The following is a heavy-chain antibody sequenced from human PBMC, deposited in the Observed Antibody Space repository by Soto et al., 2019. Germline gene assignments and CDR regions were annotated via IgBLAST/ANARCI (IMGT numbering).Heavy chain of an antibody. CDR3: ASINYYDSSGYYHYYYYGMDA. D-gene: IGHD3-22*01. Sequence: QVQLVQSGAEVKKPGSSVKVSCKASGGTFSSYAISWVRQAPGQGLEWMGGIIPIFGTANYAQKFQGRVTITADESTSTAYMELSSLRSEDTAVYYCASINYYDSSGYYHYYYYGMDAWGQGTTVTVSS. V-gene: IGHV1-69*01. CDR1: GGTFSSYA. J-gene: IGHJ6*02. CDR2: IIPIFGTA.